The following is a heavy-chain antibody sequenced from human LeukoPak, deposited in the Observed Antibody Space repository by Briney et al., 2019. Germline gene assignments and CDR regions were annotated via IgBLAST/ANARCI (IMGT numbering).Heavy chain of an antibody. V-gene: IGHV1-8*03. CDR2: MNPNSGNT. CDR3: AKEQVGGISFWSGSPSDY. D-gene: IGHD3-3*01. J-gene: IGHJ4*02. Sequence: ASVKVSCKASGYTFTSYDINWVRQATGQGLEWMGWMNPNSGNTGYAQKFQGRVTITRNTSISTAYMELSSLRAEDTSVYYCAKEQVGGISFWSGSPSDYWGQGTLVTVSS. CDR1: GYTFTSYD.